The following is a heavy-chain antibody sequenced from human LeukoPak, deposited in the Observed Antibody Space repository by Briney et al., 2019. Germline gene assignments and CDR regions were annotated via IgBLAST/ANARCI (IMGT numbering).Heavy chain of an antibody. D-gene: IGHD5-24*01. CDR1: GYAFTSYG. CDR3: AREMATIVNQFDY. Sequence: GASVKVSCKASGYAFTSYGISWVRQAPGQGLEWMGWISPYNGNTNYAQKLQGRVTMTTDTSTTTGYMELRSLRSDDTAVYYCAREMATIVNQFDYWGQGTLVTISS. V-gene: IGHV1-18*01. J-gene: IGHJ4*02. CDR2: ISPYNGNT.